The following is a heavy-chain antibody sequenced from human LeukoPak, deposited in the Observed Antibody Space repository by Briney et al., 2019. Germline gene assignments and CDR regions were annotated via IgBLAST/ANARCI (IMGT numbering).Heavy chain of an antibody. Sequence: GGSLRLSCAASGFTFSSYAMSWVRQAPGRGLEWVSAISGSGGSTYYADSVKGRFTISRDNSKNTLYLQMNSLRAEDTAVYYCADAIVGASPGYWGQGTLVTVSS. CDR2: ISGSGGST. V-gene: IGHV3-23*01. CDR3: ADAIVGASPGY. J-gene: IGHJ4*02. CDR1: GFTFSSYA. D-gene: IGHD1-26*01.